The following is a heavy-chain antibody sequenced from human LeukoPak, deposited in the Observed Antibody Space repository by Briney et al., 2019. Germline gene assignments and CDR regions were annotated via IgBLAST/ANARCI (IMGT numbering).Heavy chain of an antibody. CDR2: ISYRGYN. J-gene: IGHJ6*03. CDR1: GDSISPYS. Sequence: SETLSLTCTVSGDSISPYSWSWIRQPPGKGLEWIGYISYRGYNKYHPSLESRVTMSVDTSKNQFSLKLTSVTAADTALYYCARDASRSSHMDVWGKGTTVTVSS. CDR3: ARDASRSSHMDV. D-gene: IGHD2-15*01. V-gene: IGHV4-59*01.